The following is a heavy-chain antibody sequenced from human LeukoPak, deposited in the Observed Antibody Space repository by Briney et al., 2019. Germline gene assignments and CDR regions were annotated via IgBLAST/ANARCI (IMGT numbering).Heavy chain of an antibody. CDR3: ARAKYSSRWSLDY. V-gene: IGHV3-74*03. J-gene: IGHJ4*02. Sequence: GGSLRLSCAASGFTFSSYAMSWVRQVPGKGLVWVSRIDSNGGGATYADSVKGRFTTSRDNGNNTMYLQMNSLRAEDTAIYYCARAKYSSRWSLDYWGQGALVTVSS. CDR1: GFTFSSYA. D-gene: IGHD6-13*01. CDR2: IDSNGGGA.